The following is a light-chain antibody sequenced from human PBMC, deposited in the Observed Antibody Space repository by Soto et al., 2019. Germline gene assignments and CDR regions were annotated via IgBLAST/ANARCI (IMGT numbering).Light chain of an antibody. CDR2: AAS. J-gene: IGKJ1*01. CDR1: QGISSY. CDR3: QQLNTLPRT. Sequence: DIQLTQSPSFLSASVGDRVTITCRASQGISSYLAWYQQKPGKAPKLLIYAASTLQSGVPSRFSGSGSGTEFTLTISSLQPEDFATYYCQQLNTLPRTFGQGTKVE. V-gene: IGKV1-9*01.